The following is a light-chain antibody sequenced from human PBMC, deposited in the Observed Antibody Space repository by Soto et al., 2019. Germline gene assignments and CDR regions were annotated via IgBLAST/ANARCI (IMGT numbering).Light chain of an antibody. CDR2: DTS. J-gene: IGKJ5*01. CDR1: QSVSSSY. V-gene: IGKV3D-20*01. CDR3: QQYGSSPIT. Sequence: IVLTQSPATLSLSPGETATLSCGASQSVSSSYVAWHQHKPGLAPRLLIHDTSSRAIGIPDRLSGSKSGTNFTLTIRRMEPEDVGMYYCQQYGSSPITFGQGTRLDMK.